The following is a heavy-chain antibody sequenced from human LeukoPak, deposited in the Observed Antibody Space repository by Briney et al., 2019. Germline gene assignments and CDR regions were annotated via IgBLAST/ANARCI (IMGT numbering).Heavy chain of an antibody. CDR2: IYSGGST. J-gene: IGHJ3*02. CDR3: ARVIPGWNAFNI. Sequence: GGSLRLSCAASGFTVSSNYMSWVRQAPGKGLEWVSVIYSGGSTYYADSVKGRFTISRDNAKNTLSLQMNSLRGDDTAVYYCARVIPGWNAFNIWGQGTMVTVSS. D-gene: IGHD2-15*01. V-gene: IGHV3-53*01. CDR1: GFTVSSNY.